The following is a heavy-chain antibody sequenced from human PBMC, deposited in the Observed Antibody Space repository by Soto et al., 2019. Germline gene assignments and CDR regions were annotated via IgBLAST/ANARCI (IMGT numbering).Heavy chain of an antibody. D-gene: IGHD3-16*01. CDR1: GYTFNFYG. CDR2: ISGFNGNT. J-gene: IGHJ4*02. CDR3: ARIGVSAGHESPDFDS. Sequence: QVQLVQSGAEVKKPGASVKVSCKASGYTFNFYGITWVRQAPGQGLERMGWISGFNGNTNYAADLQGRVTMTMDTSTSTAYMAPRGLRSDDTAVYYCARIGVSAGHESPDFDSWGQGTLVTVSS. V-gene: IGHV1-18*01.